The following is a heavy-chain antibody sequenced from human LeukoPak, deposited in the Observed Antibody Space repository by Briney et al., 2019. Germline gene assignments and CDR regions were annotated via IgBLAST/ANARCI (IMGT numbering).Heavy chain of an antibody. CDR1: GGSTSSGSYY. CDR2: IYTSGST. CDR3: ARDAYDSSGFLLHFDL. J-gene: IGHJ2*01. D-gene: IGHD3-22*01. V-gene: IGHV4-61*02. Sequence: SETLSLTCTVSGGSTSSGSYYWSWIRQPAGKGLEWIGRIYTSGSTNYNPSLKSRVTISVDTSKNQFSLKLSSVTAADTAVYYCARDAYDSSGFLLHFDLWGRGTLVTVSS.